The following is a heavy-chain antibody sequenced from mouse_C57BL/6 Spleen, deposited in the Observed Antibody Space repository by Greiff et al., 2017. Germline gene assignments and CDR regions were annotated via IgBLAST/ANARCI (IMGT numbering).Heavy chain of an antibody. CDR1: GYTFTSYW. CDR3: ARCSDRYGSSDY. Sequence: VQLQQPGAELVMPGASVKLSCKASGYTFTSYWMHWVKQRPGQGLEWIGEIDPSDSYTNYNQKFKGKSTLTVDKSSSTAYMQLSSLTSEDSAVYYGARCSDRYGSSDYWGKGTTLTVSS. J-gene: IGHJ2*01. CDR2: IDPSDSYT. D-gene: IGHD1-1*01. V-gene: IGHV1-69*01.